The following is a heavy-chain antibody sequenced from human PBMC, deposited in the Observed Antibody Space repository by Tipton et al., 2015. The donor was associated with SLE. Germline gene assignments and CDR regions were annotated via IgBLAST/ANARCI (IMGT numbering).Heavy chain of an antibody. V-gene: IGHV4-39*07. CDR1: GGSISSSSYY. J-gene: IGHJ3*02. CDR3: ARRGWVDAFDI. Sequence: TLSLTCTVSGGSISSSSYYWGWIRQPPGKGLEWIGSIYYSGGTYYNPSLKSRVTISVDTSKNQFSLKLTSVTAADTAVYYCARRGWVDAFDIWGQGTMVIVSS. D-gene: IGHD6-19*01. CDR2: IYYSGGT.